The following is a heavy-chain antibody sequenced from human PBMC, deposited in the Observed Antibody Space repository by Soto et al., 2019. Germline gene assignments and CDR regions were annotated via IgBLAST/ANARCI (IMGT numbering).Heavy chain of an antibody. V-gene: IGHV1-18*01. D-gene: IGHD2-21*01. CDR2: ISAYNGNT. CDR1: GYTFTRYG. Sequence: APVKVSCKASGYTFTRYGISWVRQAPGQGLEWMGWISAYNGNTNYAQKLQGRVTMTTDTSTSTAYMELRSLRSDDTAVYYCANIPGEHYYYSYMDVWGKGTTVTVSS. J-gene: IGHJ6*03. CDR3: ANIPGEHYYYSYMDV.